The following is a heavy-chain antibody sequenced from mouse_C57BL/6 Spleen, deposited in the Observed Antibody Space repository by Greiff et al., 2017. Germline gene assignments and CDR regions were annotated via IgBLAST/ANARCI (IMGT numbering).Heavy chain of an antibody. CDR1: GFTFSDYY. D-gene: IGHD2-3*01. V-gene: IGHV5-16*01. CDR2: INYDGSST. Sequence: MLVESEGGLVQPGSSMKLSCTASGFTFSDYYMAWVRQVPEKGLEWVANINYDGSSTYYLDSLKSRFIISRDNAKNILYLQMSSLKSEDTATYYCARDGYYYSSYWYCDVWGTGTTGTVSS. J-gene: IGHJ1*03. CDR3: ARDGYYYSSYWYCDV.